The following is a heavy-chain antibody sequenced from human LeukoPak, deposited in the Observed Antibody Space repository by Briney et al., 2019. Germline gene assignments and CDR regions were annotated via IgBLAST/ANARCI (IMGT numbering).Heavy chain of an antibody. CDR3: ASQVAAANPFDY. CDR1: GFTFSSYW. CDR2: ISSDGRST. Sequence: PGGSLRLSCGASGFTFSSYWMHWVRQAPGKGLVWVSGISSDGRSTIYADSVKGRFSISRDNAKNTLYLQMNSLRAEDTAVYYCASQVAAANPFDYWGQGTLVTVSS. J-gene: IGHJ4*02. V-gene: IGHV3-74*01. D-gene: IGHD6-13*01.